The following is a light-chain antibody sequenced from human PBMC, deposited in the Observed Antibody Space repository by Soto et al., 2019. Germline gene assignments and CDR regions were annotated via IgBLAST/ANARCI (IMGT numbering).Light chain of an antibody. CDR1: GSNIGAGYE. V-gene: IGLV1-40*01. Sequence: QSVLTQPPSVSGAPGQSVTISCIGSGSNIGAGYEVHWYQQLPGVAPKLLIFDTINRPSVVPGRFSGSKSGASASLAITGLLPEDAADSFCQSFDTNLNAVLFGGGTQLTVL. J-gene: IGLJ7*01. CDR2: DTI. CDR3: QSFDTNLNAVL.